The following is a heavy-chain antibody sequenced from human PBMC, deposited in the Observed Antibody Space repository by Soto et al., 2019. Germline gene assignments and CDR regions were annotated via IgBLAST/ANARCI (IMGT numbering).Heavy chain of an antibody. CDR3: AKAFCAADCNWCDP. Sequence: QVQLVESGGGVVQPGRSLSLSCAASGFTFSSYGMHWVRQAPGKGLEWVAVISYDGSNKYYADSVKGRFTISRDNSKNTMYLQMNSLRAEDTAGYYFAKAFCAADCNWCDPVVQETLVTVSS. J-gene: IGHJ5*02. CDR2: ISYDGSNK. V-gene: IGHV3-30*18. D-gene: IGHD2-21*02. CDR1: GFTFSSYG.